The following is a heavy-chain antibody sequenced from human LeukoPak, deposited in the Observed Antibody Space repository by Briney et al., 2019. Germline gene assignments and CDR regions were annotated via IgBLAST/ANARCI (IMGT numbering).Heavy chain of an antibody. CDR2: ISYDGSNK. Sequence: GGSLRLSCAASGFTFSSYSMNWVRQAPGKGLEWVAVISYDGSNKYYADSVKGRFTISRDNSKNTLYLQMNSLRAEDTAVYYCARAASSGWYGVDYWGQGTLVTVSS. J-gene: IGHJ4*02. V-gene: IGHV3-30*03. CDR1: GFTFSSYS. CDR3: ARAASSGWYGVDY. D-gene: IGHD6-19*01.